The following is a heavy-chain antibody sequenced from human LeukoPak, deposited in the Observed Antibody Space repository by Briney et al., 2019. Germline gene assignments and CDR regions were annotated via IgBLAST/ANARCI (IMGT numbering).Heavy chain of an antibody. CDR3: ARGVPSPFPDPFDH. Sequence: GGSLRLSCAASGFTVSSNYMSWVRQAPGKGPEWVSVIYSGGATHYADSVKGRFTISRDNSKNTLYLQMNSLRAEDTAVYYCARGVPSPFPDPFDHWGRGTLVTVSS. CDR2: IYSGGAT. V-gene: IGHV3-66*02. D-gene: IGHD2/OR15-2a*01. J-gene: IGHJ4*02. CDR1: GFTVSSNY.